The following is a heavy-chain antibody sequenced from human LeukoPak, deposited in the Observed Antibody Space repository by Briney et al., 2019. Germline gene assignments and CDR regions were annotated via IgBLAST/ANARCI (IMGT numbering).Heavy chain of an antibody. CDR2: IYYSGST. CDR1: GGSISSGGYY. V-gene: IGHV4-31*03. J-gene: IGHJ3*02. CDR3: ARTYYDFWSGYYTGADLGAFDI. Sequence: SETLSLTCTVSGGSISSGGYYWSWICQHPGKGLEWIGYIYYSGSTYYNPFLKSRVTISVDTSKNQFSLKLSSVTAADTAVYYCARTYYDFWSGYYTGADLGAFDIWGQGTMVTVSS. D-gene: IGHD3-3*01.